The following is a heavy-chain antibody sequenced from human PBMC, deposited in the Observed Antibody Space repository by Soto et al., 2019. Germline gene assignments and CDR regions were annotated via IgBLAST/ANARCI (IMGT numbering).Heavy chain of an antibody. CDR2: ISAYNGNT. J-gene: IGHJ6*02. CDR3: AREGAQDCSSTSCYIYYYYYGMDV. CDR1: GYTFTSYG. V-gene: IGHV1-18*01. D-gene: IGHD2-2*02. Sequence: ASVKVSCKASGYTFTSYGISRVRQAPGQGLEWMGWISAYNGNTNYAQKLQGRVTMTTDTSTSTAYMELRSLRSDDTAVYYCAREGAQDCSSTSCYIYYYYYGMDVWGQGTTVTVSS.